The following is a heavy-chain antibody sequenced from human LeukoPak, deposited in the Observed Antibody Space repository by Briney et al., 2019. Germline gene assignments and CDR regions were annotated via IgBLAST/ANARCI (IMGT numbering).Heavy chain of an antibody. V-gene: IGHV3-23*01. Sequence: PGGSLRLSCAASGFTFRNYAMSWVRQAPGKGLEWVSVISGRGDKTYYAGSAKGRFTISRDNSKNTLYLQMNRLRDVDTAIYYCAKGIQWELPLEYWGQGTLVTVSS. CDR2: ISGRGDKT. CDR3: AKGIQWELPLEY. D-gene: IGHD1-26*01. J-gene: IGHJ4*02. CDR1: GFTFRNYA.